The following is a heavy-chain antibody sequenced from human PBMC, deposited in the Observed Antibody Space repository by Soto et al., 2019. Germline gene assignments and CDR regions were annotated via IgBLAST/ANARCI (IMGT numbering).Heavy chain of an antibody. J-gene: IGHJ4*02. D-gene: IGHD4-4*01. Sequence: QVHLQESGPGLVKPSETLSLTCSVSSGSVSLGEYYWSWIRQPPGKGLEWLGYIFYNGKTNYHLSPEILVTISSITAKDQLTLSLRSMTASQTAVYSCASDYGTTYQTFFDSLGQGILVTVAS. CDR1: SGSVSLGEYY. CDR3: ASDYGTTYQTFFDS. V-gene: IGHV4-61*08. CDR2: IFYNGKT.